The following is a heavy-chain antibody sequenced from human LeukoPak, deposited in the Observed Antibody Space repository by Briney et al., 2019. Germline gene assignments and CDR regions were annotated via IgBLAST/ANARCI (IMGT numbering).Heavy chain of an antibody. V-gene: IGHV4-34*12. D-gene: IGHD2-2*01. J-gene: IGHJ4*02. Sequence: SETLSLTCAVYGGSFSGYYWSWIRQPPGKGLEWIGSIFHSGITYYNPSLKSRITISVDTSKNQFSLRLSSVTAADTAVYYCARRISTRRGETCSSTSCYFDYWGQGTLVTVSS. CDR1: GGSFSGYY. CDR2: IFHSGIT. CDR3: ARRISTRRGETCSSTSCYFDY.